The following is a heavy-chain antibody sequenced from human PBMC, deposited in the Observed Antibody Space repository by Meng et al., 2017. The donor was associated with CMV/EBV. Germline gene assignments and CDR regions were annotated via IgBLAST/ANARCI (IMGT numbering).Heavy chain of an antibody. J-gene: IGHJ4*02. CDR2: IYSEGTT. CDR3: ARDGNYHGV. Sequence: LVGSGGGFIQPGGSLRPSCAASGFTVSNNYMRWFRQAPGKGLEWVSLIYSEGTTDYADSVKGRFTISRDNSKNTLYLQMNSLRAEDTAVYYCARDGNYHGVWGQGTLVTVSS. CDR1: GFTVSNNY. V-gene: IGHV3-53*01. D-gene: IGHD1-7*01.